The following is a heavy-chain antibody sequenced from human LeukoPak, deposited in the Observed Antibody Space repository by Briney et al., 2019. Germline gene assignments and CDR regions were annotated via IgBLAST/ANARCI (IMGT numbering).Heavy chain of an antibody. D-gene: IGHD5-24*01. V-gene: IGHV3-53*01. CDR1: GFTVSSNY. CDR3: ARDSITGATLAY. J-gene: IGHJ4*02. Sequence: PGGSLRLSCAASGFTVSSNYMSWVRQAPGKGLEWVSVIYREDKAYYADSVKGRFTISRDSSKNTLYLQINSLRAEDTAIYYCARDSITGATLAYWGQGTLVTVSS. CDR2: IYREDKA.